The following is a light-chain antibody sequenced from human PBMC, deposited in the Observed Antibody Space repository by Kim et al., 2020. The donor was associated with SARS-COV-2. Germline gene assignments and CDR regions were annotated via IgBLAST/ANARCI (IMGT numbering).Light chain of an antibody. CDR2: STS. Sequence: ASVGANFTITFRASQAISNWLAWYQHIPGKAPRSLIHSTSTLHSGVSSRFTGSGSGTDFTLTISNLQPEDSATYYCQQYNSFPITFGHGTRLEIK. CDR1: QAISNW. V-gene: IGKV1D-16*01. CDR3: QQYNSFPIT. J-gene: IGKJ5*01.